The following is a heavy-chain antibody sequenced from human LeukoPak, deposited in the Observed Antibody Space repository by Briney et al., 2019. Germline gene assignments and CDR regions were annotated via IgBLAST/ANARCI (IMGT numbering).Heavy chain of an antibody. CDR2: INQDGSEI. J-gene: IGHJ4*02. Sequence: PGESLRLSCAASGFTFSRFRMSWVRQPPGKGLEWVANINQDGSEIYYVDSVKGRFTVSTDNAKNSLYLQINSLRAEDTAVYYCARGRVYFDYWGQGTLVTVSS. CDR3: ARGRVYFDY. V-gene: IGHV3-7*01. CDR1: GFTFSRFR.